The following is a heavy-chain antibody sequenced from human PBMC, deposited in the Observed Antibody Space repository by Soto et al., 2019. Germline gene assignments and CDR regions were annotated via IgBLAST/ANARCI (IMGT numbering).Heavy chain of an antibody. J-gene: IGHJ4*02. V-gene: IGHV3-9*01. CDR1: GFTFDDYA. CDR2: ISWNSGSI. CDR3: AKAGSSSDFDY. Sequence: EVQLVESGGGLVQPGRSLRLSCAASGFTFDDYAMQWVRQAPGKGLEWVSGISWNSGSIGYADSVKGRFTISRDNAKNSLYLQMNSLRAEDTALYYCAKAGSSSDFDYWGQGTLVTVSS. D-gene: IGHD6-6*01.